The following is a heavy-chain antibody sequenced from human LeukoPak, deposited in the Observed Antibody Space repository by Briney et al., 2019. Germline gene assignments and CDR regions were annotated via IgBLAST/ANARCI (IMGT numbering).Heavy chain of an antibody. V-gene: IGHV3-21*01. CDR1: GFTFSTYS. D-gene: IGHD6-13*01. J-gene: IGHJ4*02. CDR2: ISSSATYI. Sequence: GGSLRLSCAASGFTFSTYSVNWVRQAPGERPEWVASISSSATYIYYADSVKGRFTISRDNARNSLYLQMNSLRVEDTAVRYCATDQGSSWRTGLDYWGQGTLVTVSS. CDR3: ATDQGSSWRTGLDY.